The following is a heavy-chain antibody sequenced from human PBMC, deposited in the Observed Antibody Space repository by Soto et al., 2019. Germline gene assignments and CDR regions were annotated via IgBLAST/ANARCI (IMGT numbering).Heavy chain of an antibody. CDR2: IYPGYYDT. V-gene: IGHV5-51*01. D-gene: IGHD2-21*01. J-gene: IGHJ3*02. Sequence: WESPTISCKGSGYNFKTYWIAWVRQLPGQGLEWMGIIYPGYYDTTYSPSFQGQINISVDKTISTANLQLSRLKASDTDMYYCSKQKRYIATIKNDAFDIWGQGKMVTVS. CDR1: GYNFKTYW. CDR3: SKQKRYIATIKNDAFDI.